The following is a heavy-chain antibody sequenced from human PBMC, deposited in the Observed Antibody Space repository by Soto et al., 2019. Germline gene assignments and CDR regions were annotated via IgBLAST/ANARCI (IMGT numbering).Heavy chain of an antibody. CDR1: GGSISSGGYY. V-gene: IGHV4-31*03. J-gene: IGHJ6*03. CDR2: IYYSGST. CDR3: ARDKREYSGYDGYYYYYYMDV. D-gene: IGHD5-12*01. Sequence: SETLSLTCTVSGGSISSGGYYWSWIRQHPGKGLEWIGYIYYSGSTYYNPSLKSRVTISVDTSKNQFSLKLSSVTAADTAVYYCARDKREYSGYDGYYYYYYMDVWGKGTTVTVSS.